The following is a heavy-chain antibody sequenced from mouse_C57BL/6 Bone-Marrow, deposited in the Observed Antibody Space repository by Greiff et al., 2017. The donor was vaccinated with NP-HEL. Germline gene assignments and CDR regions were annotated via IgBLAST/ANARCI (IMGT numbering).Heavy chain of an antibody. CDR1: GYTFTSYW. D-gene: IGHD2-10*02. Sequence: QVQLQQPGAELVMPGASVKLSCKASGYTFTSYWMHWVKQRPGQGLEWIGEIDPSDSYTNYNQKFKGKSTLTVEKSSSTAYMQLSSLTSEDSAVYYCAALAWFAYWGQGTLVTVSA. V-gene: IGHV1-69*01. J-gene: IGHJ3*01. CDR2: IDPSDSYT. CDR3: AALAWFAY.